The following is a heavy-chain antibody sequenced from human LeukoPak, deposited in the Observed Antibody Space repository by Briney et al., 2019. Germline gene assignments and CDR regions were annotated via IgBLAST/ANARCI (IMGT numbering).Heavy chain of an antibody. CDR2: ISYDGSNK. Sequence: GGSLRLSCAASEFTFSSYGMHWVRQAPGKGLEWVADISYDGSNKYYADSVKGRFTITRDNSKNTLFLQMNSLRAEDTAVYYCAKDQGYEEAMTRRYFDYWGQGTLVTVSS. V-gene: IGHV3-30*18. J-gene: IGHJ4*02. CDR3: AKDQGYEEAMTRRYFDY. CDR1: EFTFSSYG. D-gene: IGHD2-2*01.